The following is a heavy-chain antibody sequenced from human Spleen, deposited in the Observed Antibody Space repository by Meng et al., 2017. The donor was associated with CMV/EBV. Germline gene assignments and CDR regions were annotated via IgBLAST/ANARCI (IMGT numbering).Heavy chain of an antibody. Sequence: VSVKVSCKASGYTFTGYYMHWVRQAPGQGLEWMGWINPNSGGTNYAQKFQGTVTMTRDTSISTAYMELSSLRSEDTAVYYCAAVPDDFWYGMDVWGQGTTVTVSS. J-gene: IGHJ6*02. CDR1: GYTFTGYY. V-gene: IGHV1-2*02. CDR3: AAVPDDFWYGMDV. D-gene: IGHD3-3*01. CDR2: INPNSGGT.